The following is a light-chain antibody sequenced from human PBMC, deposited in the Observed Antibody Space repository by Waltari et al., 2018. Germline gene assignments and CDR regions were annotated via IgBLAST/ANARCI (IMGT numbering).Light chain of an antibody. J-gene: IGLJ2*01. V-gene: IGLV3-1*01. CDR3: QWWDSNTVV. Sequence: SYELTQPPSVSVSPGQTATITCSGEKLGDKYICWYQQRPGQSPVLVMYRDNKRPSGIPERFSGSNSGNTATLTISWTQVMDEADYYCQWWDSNTVVFGGGTKVTVL. CDR1: KLGDKY. CDR2: RDN.